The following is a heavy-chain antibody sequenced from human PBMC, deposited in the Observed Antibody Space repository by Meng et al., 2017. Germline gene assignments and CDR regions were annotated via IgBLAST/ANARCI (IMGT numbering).Heavy chain of an antibody. J-gene: IGHJ4*02. CDR2: IYWDDDK. D-gene: IGHD3-3*01. V-gene: IGHV2-5*02. CDR3: AHSKKTYYDFWSGYLGYYFDY. Sequence: TLKESGSTPVRPTQTLTLTCTFSGFSLSTSGVGVGWIRQPPGKALEWLALIYWDDDKRYSPSLKSRLTITKDTSKNQVVLTMTNMDPVDTATYYCAHSKKTYYDFWSGYLGYYFDYWGQGTLVTVSS. CDR1: GFSLSTSGVG.